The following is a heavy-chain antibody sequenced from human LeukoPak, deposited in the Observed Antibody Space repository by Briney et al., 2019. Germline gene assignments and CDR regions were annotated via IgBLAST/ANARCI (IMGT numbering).Heavy chain of an antibody. CDR1: GYRFTSYW. Sequence: GESLQISCKGSGYRFTSYWIGWVRPMPGKGLEWMGIIYPGDSDTRYSPSFQGQVTISADKSISTAYLQWSSLKASDTAMYYCARLLRNIAAAAYYFDYWGQGTLVTVSS. V-gene: IGHV5-51*01. CDR2: IYPGDSDT. J-gene: IGHJ4*02. CDR3: ARLLRNIAAAAYYFDY. D-gene: IGHD6-13*01.